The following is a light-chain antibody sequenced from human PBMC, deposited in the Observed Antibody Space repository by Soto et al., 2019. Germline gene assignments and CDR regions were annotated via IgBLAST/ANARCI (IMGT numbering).Light chain of an antibody. CDR2: SNS. CDR1: SSNIGGNT. CDR3: ATWDDGLSAYV. J-gene: IGLJ1*01. Sequence: QSVLTQPPSASGTPGQRVTFSCSGSSSNIGGNTVSWFQHLPRTAPKLLIFSNSQRPSGVPDRFSGAKSGTSASLAISGLQSEDEANSHCATWDDGLSAYVFGTGTKVTVL. V-gene: IGLV1-44*01.